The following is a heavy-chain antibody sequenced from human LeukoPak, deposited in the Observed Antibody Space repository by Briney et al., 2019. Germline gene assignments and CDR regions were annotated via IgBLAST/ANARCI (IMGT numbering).Heavy chain of an antibody. V-gene: IGHV3-23*01. Sequence: GGSLRLSCAASGFTISTFAMNWVRLPPGRGLEWVSTVRDSDDRTYYADSVKGRFTISRDNSKNTLYLQMDSLRAEDTAVYFCGRRELLAYGDHGFDYWGRGTLVTVSS. CDR3: GRRELLAYGDHGFDY. J-gene: IGHJ4*02. CDR2: VRDSDDRT. CDR1: GFTISTFA. D-gene: IGHD4-17*01.